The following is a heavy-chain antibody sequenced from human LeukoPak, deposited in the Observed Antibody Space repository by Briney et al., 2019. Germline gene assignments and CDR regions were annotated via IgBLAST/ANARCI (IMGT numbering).Heavy chain of an antibody. CDR2: IYPGDSDT. CDR1: GYSFTSYS. CDR3: AREGIAAAVDFDY. J-gene: IGHJ4*02. D-gene: IGHD6-13*01. V-gene: IGHV5-51*01. Sequence: GEALQISSKGAGYSFTSYSIGWVRQMPRRGLVWMGIIYPGDSDTRYSPSFQGQVTISADKSISTAYLQWSSLKASDTAMYYCAREGIAAAVDFDYWGQGTLVTVSS.